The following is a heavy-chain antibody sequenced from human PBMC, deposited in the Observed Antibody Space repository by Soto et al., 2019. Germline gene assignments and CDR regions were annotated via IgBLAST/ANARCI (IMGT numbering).Heavy chain of an antibody. CDR1: GFTFSSYS. V-gene: IGHV3-21*01. CDR2: ISSSSSYI. CDR3: ARYKAVVTTGVDYAFDI. Sequence: GGSLRLSCAASGFTFSSYSMNWVRQAPGKGLEWVSSISSSSSYIYYADPVKGRFTISRDNAKNSLYLQMNSLRAEDTAVYYCARYKAVVTTGVDYAFDIWGQGTMVTVSS. J-gene: IGHJ3*02. D-gene: IGHD4-17*01.